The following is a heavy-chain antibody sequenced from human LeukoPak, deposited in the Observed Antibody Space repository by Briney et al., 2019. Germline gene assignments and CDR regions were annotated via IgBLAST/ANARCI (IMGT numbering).Heavy chain of an antibody. J-gene: IGHJ3*02. Sequence: SGTLSLTCAVSGGSISSNNNWWSWVRQPPGKGLEWIGEIYHSGSTNYNPSLKSRVTISVDKSKNQFSLKMSSVTAADTAVYYCARLKSEAANGAFDIWGQGTMATVSS. CDR3: ARLKSEAANGAFDI. CDR1: GGSISSNNNW. CDR2: IYHSGST. V-gene: IGHV4-4*02. D-gene: IGHD6-13*01.